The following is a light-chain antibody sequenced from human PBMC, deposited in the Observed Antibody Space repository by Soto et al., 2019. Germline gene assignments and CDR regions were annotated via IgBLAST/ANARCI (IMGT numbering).Light chain of an antibody. V-gene: IGKV2-28*01. CDR3: IQALQTPYT. Sequence: DIVMTQSPLSLPVTPGEPASISCRSSQSLLHSNGYNYLDWYLQKPGQSPQLLIYLGSNRASGVPDRFSGSGSGTDFTLKISRVEDEDVGVYYCIQALQTPYTFGQGTKLEIK. CDR1: QSLLHSNGYNY. J-gene: IGKJ2*01. CDR2: LGS.